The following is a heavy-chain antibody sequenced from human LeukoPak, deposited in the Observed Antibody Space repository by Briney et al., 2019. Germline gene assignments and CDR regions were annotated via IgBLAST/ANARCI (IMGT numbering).Heavy chain of an antibody. J-gene: IGHJ4*02. D-gene: IGHD1-1*01. CDR1: GGTFSSYA. V-gene: IGHV1-69*13. CDR3: AREMSLGQLLTNFDY. Sequence: SVKVSCKASGGTFSSYAISWVRQAPGQGLEWMGGIIPIFGTANYAQKFQGRVTITADESTSTAYMELSSLRSEDTAVYYCAREMSLGQLLTNFDYWGQGTLVTVSS. CDR2: IIPIFGTA.